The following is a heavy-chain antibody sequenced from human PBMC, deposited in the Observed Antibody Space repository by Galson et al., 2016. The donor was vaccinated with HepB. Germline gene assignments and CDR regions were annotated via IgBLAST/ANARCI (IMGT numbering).Heavy chain of an antibody. CDR3: ARSLQATNSFAWPWGPNHAQKKNDYFDP. J-gene: IGHJ5*02. CDR1: GFTFSNYD. D-gene: IGHD4/OR15-4a*01. Sequence: SLRLSCAASGFTFSNYDMYWVRQPAGRGLEWVSSISVAGDTDYADSAKGRFTITRQAADNSLSLQMHSLRAEDTAVYYCARSLQATNSFAWPWGPNHAQKKNDYFDPWGQGTLVTVSS. CDR2: ISVAGDT. V-gene: IGHV3-13*01.